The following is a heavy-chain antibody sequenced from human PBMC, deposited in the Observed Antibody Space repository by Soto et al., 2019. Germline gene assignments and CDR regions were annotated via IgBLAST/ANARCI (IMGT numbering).Heavy chain of an antibody. CDR2: LIPIFGTA. J-gene: IGHJ6*02. Sequence: QVQVVQSGAEVKKPGSSVKVSCKASGDTFYNYAISWVRQAPGRGLEWMGGLIPIFGTANYSHKLQGRVTITADESASTAYMELSSVRSEDTAVYYCARTYSSASWGRYYYYYYGMDVWGQGTKVTVSS. D-gene: IGHD6-6*01. CDR3: ARTYSSASWGRYYYYYYGMDV. CDR1: GDTFYNYA. V-gene: IGHV1-69*01.